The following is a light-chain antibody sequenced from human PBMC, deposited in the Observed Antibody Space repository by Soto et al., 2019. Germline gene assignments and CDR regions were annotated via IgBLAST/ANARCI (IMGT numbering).Light chain of an antibody. CDR3: CCYVSSVV. J-gene: IGLJ2*01. CDR2: EVS. V-gene: IGLV2-23*02. Sequence: QSALTQPASVSGSPGQSITISCTGTSSDVGSYNLVSWYQQHPGKAPKLLIYEVSKRPSGVSNRFSGSKSGNTASLTISGLQAEDEAEYYCCCYVSSVVFGGGTKLTVL. CDR1: SSDVGSYNL.